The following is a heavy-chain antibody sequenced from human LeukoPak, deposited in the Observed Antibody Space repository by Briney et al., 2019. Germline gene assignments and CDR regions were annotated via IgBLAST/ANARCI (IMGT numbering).Heavy chain of an antibody. CDR2: ISAYNGNT. CDR3: ARVVVNGYYPYYYGMDV. Sequence: ASVKVSCTASGYTFTSYGISWVRQAPGQGLEWMGWISAYNGNTNYAQKLQGRVTMTTDTSTSTAYMELRSLRSDDTAVYYCARVVVNGYYPYYYGMDVWGQGTTVTVSS. CDR1: GYTFTSYG. V-gene: IGHV1-18*01. J-gene: IGHJ6*02. D-gene: IGHD3-9*01.